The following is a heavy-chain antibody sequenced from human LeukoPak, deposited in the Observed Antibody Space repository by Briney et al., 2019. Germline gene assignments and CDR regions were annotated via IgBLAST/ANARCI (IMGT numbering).Heavy chain of an antibody. J-gene: IGHJ5*02. V-gene: IGHV3-30-3*01. CDR2: ISYDGSNK. Sequence: PGRSLRLSCAASGFTFSSYAMHWVRQAPGKGLEWVAVISYDGSNKYYADSVKGRFTISRDNAKNSLYLQMNSLRAEDTAVYYCARDTYSNYVGGWFDPWGQGTLVTVSS. CDR1: GFTFSSYA. CDR3: ARDTYSNYVGGWFDP. D-gene: IGHD4-11*01.